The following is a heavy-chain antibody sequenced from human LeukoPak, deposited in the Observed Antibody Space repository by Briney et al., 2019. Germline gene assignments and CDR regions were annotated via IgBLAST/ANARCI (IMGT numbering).Heavy chain of an antibody. J-gene: IGHJ5*02. Sequence: GGSLRLSCAASGFTFSSYAMSWVRQTPGKGLEWVSAISGSGGSTYYADSVKGRFTISRDDSKNTLYLQMNSLRAEDTAVHYCAKLGDVRFSSSWGQGTLVTVSS. D-gene: IGHD3-3*01. V-gene: IGHV3-23*01. CDR1: GFTFSSYA. CDR2: ISGSGGST. CDR3: AKLGDVRFSSS.